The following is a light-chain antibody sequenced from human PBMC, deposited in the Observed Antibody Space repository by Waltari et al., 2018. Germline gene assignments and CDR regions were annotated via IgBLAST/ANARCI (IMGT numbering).Light chain of an antibody. Sequence: QSVLTQPPSLSGAPGQRVTISCAGNSSNIGAGFDVHGYQQFPGSAPRLLSSVNNNRPAGVPDRFSASKSGTSASLAVSGLQAQDEADYYCQSYDISLSAYVFGGGTKLTVL. J-gene: IGLJ3*02. CDR2: VNN. CDR3: QSYDISLSAYV. V-gene: IGLV1-40*01. CDR1: SSNIGAGFD.